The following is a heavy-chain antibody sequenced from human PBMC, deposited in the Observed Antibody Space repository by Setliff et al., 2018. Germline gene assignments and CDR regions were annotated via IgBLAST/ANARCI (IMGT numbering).Heavy chain of an antibody. CDR2: IDTSGST. CDR3: AKVPITKVYFYMDV. D-gene: IGHD3-10*01. J-gene: IGHJ6*03. Sequence: LSLTCTVSGGSINNYYWSWIRQSPGKGLEWIGYIDTSGSTDYNPSLKSRVTISVDTSKNQLSPKLSSVTAADTAVYYCAKVPITKVYFYMDVWGKGTTVTVSS. V-gene: IGHV4-4*08. CDR1: GGSINNYY.